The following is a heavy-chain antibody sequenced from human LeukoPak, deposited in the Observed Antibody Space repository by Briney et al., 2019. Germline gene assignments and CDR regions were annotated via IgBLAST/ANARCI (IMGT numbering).Heavy chain of an antibody. D-gene: IGHD6-19*01. CDR1: GFTFSSYS. CDR2: ISSSSSYI. Sequence: GGSLRLSCAASGFTFSSYSMNWVRQAPGKGLEWVSSISSSSSYIYYADSVKGRFTISRDNAKTSLYLQMNSLRAEDTAVYYCARDPVAGGFSDYWGQGTLVTVSS. V-gene: IGHV3-21*01. CDR3: ARDPVAGGFSDY. J-gene: IGHJ4*02.